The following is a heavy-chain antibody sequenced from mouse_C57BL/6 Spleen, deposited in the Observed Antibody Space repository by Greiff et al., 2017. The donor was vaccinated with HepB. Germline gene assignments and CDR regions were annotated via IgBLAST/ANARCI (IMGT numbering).Heavy chain of an antibody. Sequence: QVQLQQSGTELVKPGASVKLSCKASGYTFTSYWMHWVKQRPGQGLEWIGNINPSNGGTNYNEKFKSKATLTVDKSSSTAYMQLSSLTSEDSAVYYCASWRPYGSNPGAMDYWGQGTSVTVSS. CDR2: INPSNGGT. J-gene: IGHJ4*01. V-gene: IGHV1-53*01. CDR1: GYTFTSYW. CDR3: ASWRPYGSNPGAMDY. D-gene: IGHD1-1*01.